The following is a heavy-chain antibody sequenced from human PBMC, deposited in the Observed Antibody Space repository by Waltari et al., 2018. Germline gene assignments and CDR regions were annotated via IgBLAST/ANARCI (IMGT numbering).Heavy chain of an antibody. Sequence: QVQLQESGPGLVKPSETLSLTCAVSGYSISSGYYWGWIRQPPGKGLEWIGSIYHSGSTYYNPSLKSRVTISVDTSKNQFSLKLSSVTAADTAVYYCARDEGSGSYSVYFDYWGQGTLVTVSS. D-gene: IGHD1-26*01. CDR1: GYSISSGYY. V-gene: IGHV4-38-2*02. CDR3: ARDEGSGSYSVYFDY. CDR2: IYHSGST. J-gene: IGHJ4*02.